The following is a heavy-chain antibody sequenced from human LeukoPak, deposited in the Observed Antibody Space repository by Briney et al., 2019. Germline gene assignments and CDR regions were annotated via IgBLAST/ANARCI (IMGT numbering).Heavy chain of an antibody. CDR3: AKEIAVAGTSFDY. CDR2: ISYDGSNK. Sequence: PGGSLRLSCAASGFTFSSYGMHWVRQAPGKGLEWVAVISYDGSNKYYADSVKGRFTISRDNSKNTLYLQMNSLRAEDTAVYYCAKEIAVAGTSFDYWGQGTLVTVSS. CDR1: GFTFSSYG. V-gene: IGHV3-30*18. D-gene: IGHD6-19*01. J-gene: IGHJ4*02.